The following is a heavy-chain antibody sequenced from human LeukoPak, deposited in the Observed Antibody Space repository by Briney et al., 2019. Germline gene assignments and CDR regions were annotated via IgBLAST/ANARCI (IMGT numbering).Heavy chain of an antibody. CDR1: GFTFSTYA. CDR2: IGGSGGDT. Sequence: GGSLRLSCVVSGFTFSTYAMSWVRQAPGKGLEWVSGIGGSGGDTFYADSVRGRFTVSRDNSKNTLFLQIDSLRTEDTAVYYCAIRGYSSIWGQGTMVTVSS. CDR3: AIRGYSSI. V-gene: IGHV3-23*01. D-gene: IGHD6-13*01. J-gene: IGHJ3*02.